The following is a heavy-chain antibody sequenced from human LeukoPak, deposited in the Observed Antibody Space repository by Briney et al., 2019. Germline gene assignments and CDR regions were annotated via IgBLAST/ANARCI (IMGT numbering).Heavy chain of an antibody. J-gene: IGHJ6*02. CDR1: GGTFSSYA. Sequence: SVKVSCKASGGTFSSYAISWVRQAPGQGLEWMGRIIPILGIANYAQKFQGRVTITADKSTSTAYMELSSLRPEDTAVYYCARDSDSHLWFGSQDDEIIYYYYGMDVWGQGTTVTVSS. CDR3: ARDSDSHLWFGSQDDEIIYYYYGMDV. D-gene: IGHD3-10*01. V-gene: IGHV1-69*04. CDR2: IIPILGIA.